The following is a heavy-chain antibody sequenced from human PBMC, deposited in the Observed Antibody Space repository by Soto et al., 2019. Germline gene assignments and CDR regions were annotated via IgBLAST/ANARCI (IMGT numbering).Heavy chain of an antibody. V-gene: IGHV4-59*08. J-gene: IGHJ6*03. D-gene: IGHD6-13*01. CDR1: GGSISSYY. CDR2: IYYSGST. Sequence: QVQLQESGPGLVKPSETLSLTCTVSGGSISSYYWTWIRQPPGKGLEWIGYIYYSGSTNYNPSPKSRVTISVATSKTQFSLKLSSETAADTAVYYCARLYGYYHYMDVWGKGTPVTVSS. CDR3: ARLYGYYHYMDV.